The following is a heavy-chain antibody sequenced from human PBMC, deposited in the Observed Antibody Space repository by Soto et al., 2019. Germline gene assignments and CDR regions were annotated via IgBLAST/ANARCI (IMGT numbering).Heavy chain of an antibody. V-gene: IGHV1-18*01. CDR2: ISAYNGNT. CDR3: ARDRWSTVTNDAFDI. Sequence: ASVKVSCKASGYTFTSYGISWVRQAPGQGLEWMGWISAYNGNTNYAQKLQGRVTMTTDTSTSTAYMELRSLRSDDTAVYYCARDRWSTVTNDAFDIWGQGTMDTVSS. CDR1: GYTFTSYG. D-gene: IGHD4-17*01. J-gene: IGHJ3*02.